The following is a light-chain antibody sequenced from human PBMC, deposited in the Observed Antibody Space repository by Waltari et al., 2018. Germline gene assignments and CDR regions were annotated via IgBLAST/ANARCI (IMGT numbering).Light chain of an antibody. CDR2: GAS. CDR1: QSRRST. Sequence: EIVMTQSPATLSVSPGERVTLSCRASQSRRSTLVWYQQKPGRAPSLLIYGASTRATGIPARFSGSWSGTEFTLTISSLQSEDFAVYFCQQYTDWPPTFGQGTKVEIK. J-gene: IGKJ1*01. V-gene: IGKV3-15*01. CDR3: QQYTDWPPT.